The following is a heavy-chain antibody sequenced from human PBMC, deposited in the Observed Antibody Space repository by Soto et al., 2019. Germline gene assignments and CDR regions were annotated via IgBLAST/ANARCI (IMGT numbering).Heavy chain of an antibody. J-gene: IGHJ6*02. D-gene: IGHD2-15*01. CDR3: ARGRDPVVAATTYYYYGMDV. CDR1: GDSISSTSSY. Sequence: SETLSLTCTVSGDSISSTSSYWCWIRHPPGKGLDWIGIIYHSGDSYYNPSLKSRVTISVDTSKNQFSLKLSSVTAADTAVYYCARGRDPVVAATTYYYYGMDVWGQGTTVTVSS. CDR2: IYHSGDS. V-gene: IGHV4-39*07.